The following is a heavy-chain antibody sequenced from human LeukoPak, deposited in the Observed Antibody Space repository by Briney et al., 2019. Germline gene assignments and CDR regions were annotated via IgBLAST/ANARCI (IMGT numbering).Heavy chain of an antibody. V-gene: IGHV5-51*01. Sequence: GESLKISCKGSGYSFTSYWIGWVRQMPGKGLEWMGIIYPGDSDTRYSPSFQGQVTISADKSISTAYLQWSSLKASDTAMYYCAREAYCGGDCYLAPFDYWGQGALVTVSS. CDR2: IYPGDSDT. J-gene: IGHJ4*02. CDR1: GYSFTSYW. D-gene: IGHD2-21*02. CDR3: AREAYCGGDCYLAPFDY.